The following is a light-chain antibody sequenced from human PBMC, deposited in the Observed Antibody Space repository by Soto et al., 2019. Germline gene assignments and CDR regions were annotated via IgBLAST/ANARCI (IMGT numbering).Light chain of an antibody. Sequence: QSVLTQPDSVSGSPGQSITISCTGTSSDVGGYNYVSWYQQHPGKAPKLMIYEVSNRPSGVSNRFSGSKSGNTASLTISGLQAEDEADYYCSSYTSSSTNYVFGTGTKLTVL. CDR2: EVS. CDR1: SSDVGGYNY. V-gene: IGLV2-14*01. J-gene: IGLJ1*01. CDR3: SSYTSSSTNYV.